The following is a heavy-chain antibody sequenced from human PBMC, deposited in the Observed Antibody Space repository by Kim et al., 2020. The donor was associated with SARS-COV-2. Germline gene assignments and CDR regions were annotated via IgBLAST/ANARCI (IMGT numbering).Heavy chain of an antibody. CDR2: ISGSGSTT. V-gene: IGHV3-23*01. Sequence: GGSLRLSCAGSRFTFSTYVMRWVRQAPGEGLEWVSSISGSGSTTYYADSVKGRFTISRDNSRDTLYLQMSSLRAEDTAIYYCTTGVGSYFHYWGQGALVT. D-gene: IGHD7-27*01. CDR1: RFTFSTYV. CDR3: TTGVGSYFHY. J-gene: IGHJ4*02.